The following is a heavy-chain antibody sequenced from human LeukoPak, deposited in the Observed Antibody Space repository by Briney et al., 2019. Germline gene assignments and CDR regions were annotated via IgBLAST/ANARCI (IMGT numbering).Heavy chain of an antibody. CDR2: INPSGGST. V-gene: IGHV1-46*01. D-gene: IGHD2-15*01. CDR1: GYTFTGYY. J-gene: IGHJ3*02. CDR3: ARDSLISYCSGGSCYSGDAFDI. Sequence: ASVKVSCKASGYTFTGYYMHWVRQAPGQGLEWMGIINPSGGSTSYAQKFQGRVTMTRDTSTSTVYMELSSLRSEDTAVYYCARDSLISYCSGGSCYSGDAFDIWGQGTMVTVSS.